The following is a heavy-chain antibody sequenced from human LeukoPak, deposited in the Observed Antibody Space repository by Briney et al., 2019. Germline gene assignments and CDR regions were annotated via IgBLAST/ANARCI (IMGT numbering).Heavy chain of an antibody. D-gene: IGHD1-26*01. V-gene: IGHV3-7*04. CDR3: ARYSGSYHGFDY. CDR1: GFSFSNYW. J-gene: IGHJ4*02. CDR2: IKQDGSEK. Sequence: GESLRLSCGASGFSFSNYWMTWVRQAPGKGLEWVANIKQDGSEKYYVDSVKGRFTISRDNAKNSLYLHMNSLRAEDTNVYYCARYSGSYHGFDYWGQGTLVTVSS.